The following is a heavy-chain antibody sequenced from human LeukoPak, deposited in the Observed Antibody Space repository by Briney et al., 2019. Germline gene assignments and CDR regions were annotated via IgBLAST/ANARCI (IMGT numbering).Heavy chain of an antibody. J-gene: IGHJ4*02. CDR3: AKGRKDFDTNLGPFDS. Sequence: SETLSLTRTVSGGSINKYYWSWIRQSPGKGLEWLGYVHDSAGTIYNPSLKSRVTISVGTSKTQFSLKVTSVTTADTAVYYCAKGRKDFDTNLGPFDSWGQGILVTVSS. D-gene: IGHD3-9*01. V-gene: IGHV4-59*01. CDR1: GGSINKYY. CDR2: VHDSAGT.